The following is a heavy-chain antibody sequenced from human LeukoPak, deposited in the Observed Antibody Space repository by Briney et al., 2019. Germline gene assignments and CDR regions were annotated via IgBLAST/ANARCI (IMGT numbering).Heavy chain of an antibody. CDR3: ARVTPLYSSGLFDY. CDR2: MNPNSGNT. D-gene: IGHD6-19*01. J-gene: IGHJ4*02. Sequence: EASVKVSCKASGYTFTSYDINWVRQATGQGLEWVGWMNPNSGNTGYAQKFQGRVTITRNTSISTAYMELSSLRSEDTAVYYCARVTPLYSSGLFDYWGQGTLVTVSS. CDR1: GYTFTSYD. V-gene: IGHV1-8*03.